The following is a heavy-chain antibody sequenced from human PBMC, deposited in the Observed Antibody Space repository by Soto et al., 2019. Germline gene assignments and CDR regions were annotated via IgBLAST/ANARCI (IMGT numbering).Heavy chain of an antibody. Sequence: GGSLRLSCAASGLTLSTSSMNWVRQAPGKGLEWISYIRRHTSVTAYADSVKGRFTISRDNSKNSLYLQMNSLRAEDTAVYYCAKDYYYDSSGYYYEVRAFDIWGQGTMVTVS. V-gene: IGHV3-48*01. D-gene: IGHD3-22*01. CDR1: GLTLSTSS. CDR3: AKDYYYDSSGYYYEVRAFDI. CDR2: IRRHTSVT. J-gene: IGHJ3*02.